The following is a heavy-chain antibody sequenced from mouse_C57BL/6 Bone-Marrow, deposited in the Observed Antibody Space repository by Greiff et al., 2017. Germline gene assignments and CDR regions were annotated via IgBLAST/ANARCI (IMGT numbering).Heavy chain of an antibody. V-gene: IGHV5-4*01. D-gene: IGHD2-12*01. CDR1: GFTFSSYA. CDR3: ARNDSFDY. CDR2: ISDGGSYT. J-gene: IGHJ2*01. Sequence: EVQLLESGGGLVKPGGSLKLSCAASGFTFSSYAMSWVRQTPEKRLEWVATISDGGSYTYSPDNVKGRFTISRDNAKNNLYLQMSHLKSEDTAMYYCARNDSFDYWGQGTTLTVSS.